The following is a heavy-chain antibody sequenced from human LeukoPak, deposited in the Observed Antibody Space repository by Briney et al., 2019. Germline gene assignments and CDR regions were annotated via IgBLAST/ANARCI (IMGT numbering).Heavy chain of an antibody. D-gene: IGHD1-26*01. CDR2: ISRTGSNT. CDR1: EFTFSSYE. J-gene: IGHJ4*02. Sequence: GGSLRLSCAASEFTFSSYEMNWVRQAPGKGLEWVSYISRTGSNTYYADSVKGRFTISRDNAKNSLYLQMNGLRAEDTAVYYCARSTTINSVDYWGQGTLVTVSS. V-gene: IGHV3-48*03. CDR3: ARSTTINSVDY.